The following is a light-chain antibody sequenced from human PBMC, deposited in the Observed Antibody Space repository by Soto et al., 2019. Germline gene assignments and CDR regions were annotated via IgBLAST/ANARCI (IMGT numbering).Light chain of an antibody. CDR1: SSNIGAGYD. J-gene: IGLJ1*01. Sequence: QSWLTHPPSVSGAPGQRVAISCTGSSSNIGAGYDLHWYQHLPGTAPKLLIYDDNNRPSGVPDRFSGSRSGTSASLAITGLQAEDEADYYCQSYDSSLSAYVFGTGTKVTGL. CDR3: QSYDSSLSAYV. CDR2: DDN. V-gene: IGLV1-40*01.